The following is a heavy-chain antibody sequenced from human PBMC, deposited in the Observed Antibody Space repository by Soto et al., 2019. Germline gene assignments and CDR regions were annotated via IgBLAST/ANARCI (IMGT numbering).Heavy chain of an antibody. Sequence: SVKVSGKASGGTVSSYAISWVRQAPGQGLEWMGGIIPIFGTANYAQKFQGRVTITADESTSTAYMELSSLRSEDTAVYYCAREGPDYYGMDVWGKGTTVTVSS. CDR1: GGTVSSYA. V-gene: IGHV1-69*13. J-gene: IGHJ6*04. CDR3: AREGPDYYGMDV. CDR2: IIPIFGTA.